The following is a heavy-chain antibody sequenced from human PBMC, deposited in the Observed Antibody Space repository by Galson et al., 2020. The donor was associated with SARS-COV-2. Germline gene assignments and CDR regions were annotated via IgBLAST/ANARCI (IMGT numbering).Heavy chain of an antibody. D-gene: IGHD2-21*02. J-gene: IGHJ4*02. CDR2: IYPGDSNT. V-gene: IGHV5-51*01. Sequence: GESLKIPCKGSGYTFNNYWIAWVRQMPGKGLEWMGIIYPGDSNTRHRPSFQGHVTISADKSQNTAYLQWNSLKASDSAMYYCARRTSLRDWLPYDYWGQGTLVTVSS. CDR1: GYTFNNYW. CDR3: ARRTSLRDWLPYDY.